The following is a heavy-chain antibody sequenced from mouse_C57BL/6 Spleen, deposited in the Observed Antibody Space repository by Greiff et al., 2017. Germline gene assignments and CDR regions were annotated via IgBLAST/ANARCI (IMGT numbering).Heavy chain of an antibody. D-gene: IGHD2-1*01. CDR3: ASYGNYVGVDY. J-gene: IGHJ4*01. CDR2: IYPGDGDT. V-gene: IGHV1-80*01. CDR1: GYAFSSYW. Sequence: VKLQESGAELVKPGASVKISCKASGYAFSSYWMNWVKQRPGKGLEWIGQIYPGDGDTNYNGKFKGKATLTADKSSSTAYMQLSSLTSEDSAVYFCASYGNYVGVDYWGQGTSVTVSS.